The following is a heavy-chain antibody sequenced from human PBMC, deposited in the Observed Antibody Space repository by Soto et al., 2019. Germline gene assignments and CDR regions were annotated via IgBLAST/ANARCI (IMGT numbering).Heavy chain of an antibody. CDR1: SGSISNFY. V-gene: IGHV4-59*01. CDR2: IFYNNKDYSVST. Sequence: SETLSLTCTVSSGSISNFYWSWIRQPPGKGLEWIGYIFYNNKDYSVSTSYNPFLKSRVTMSVDTSENQFSLKLTSVTAADTAVYYCAKGWFWSPIFNWFDPWGQGTLVTVSS. CDR3: AKGWFWSPIFNWFDP. D-gene: IGHD3-3*01. J-gene: IGHJ5*02.